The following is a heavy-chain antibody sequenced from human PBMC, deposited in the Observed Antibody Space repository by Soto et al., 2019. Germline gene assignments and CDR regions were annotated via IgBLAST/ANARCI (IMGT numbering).Heavy chain of an antibody. D-gene: IGHD1-26*01. J-gene: IGHJ5*02. Sequence: ASVKVSCKASGYTFTDDYIHWIRQAPGHGLEWMGFINPNTGGAKYAQNFQGRVTMTADTSITTAYMELSGALSDDTAVYYCVGVRRYLGEIYYFDPWGQGTLVTVSS. CDR2: INPNTGGA. CDR3: VGVRRYLGEIYYFDP. CDR1: GYTFTDDY. V-gene: IGHV1-2*02.